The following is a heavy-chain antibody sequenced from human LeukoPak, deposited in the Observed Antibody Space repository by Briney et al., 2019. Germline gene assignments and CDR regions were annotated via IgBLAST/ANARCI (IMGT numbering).Heavy chain of an antibody. J-gene: IGHJ4*02. D-gene: IGHD6-25*01. V-gene: IGHV3-21*06. CDR3: ARAFPPLRTSAAGDY. Sequence: GGSLRLSCTASGFSFSDYDMNWVRQAPGKGLEWVSPISGSSSHRYYADSAKGRFTISRDNAKNSLYLQMNSLRAEDTAVYYCARAFPPLRTSAAGDYWGQGTLVTVPS. CDR1: GFSFSDYD. CDR2: ISGSSSHR.